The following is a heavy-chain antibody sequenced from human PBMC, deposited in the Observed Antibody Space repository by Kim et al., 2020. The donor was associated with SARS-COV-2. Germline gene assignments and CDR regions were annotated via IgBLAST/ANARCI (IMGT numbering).Heavy chain of an antibody. CDR2: INHSGTT. CDR1: GGSFSGYH. J-gene: IGHJ6*02. V-gene: IGHV4-34*01. CDR3: ARGRAGVVPSPILGIGPYFEYYDMDV. D-gene: IGHD2-2*01. Sequence: SETLSLTCAVYGGSFSGYHWTWIRQAPGKGLEWIGEINHSGTTNCNPSLKSRVTMSIDGSKNQFSVNLRSVTAADTGVYYCARGRAGVVPSPILGIGPYFEYYDMDVWGRGTTVTVSS.